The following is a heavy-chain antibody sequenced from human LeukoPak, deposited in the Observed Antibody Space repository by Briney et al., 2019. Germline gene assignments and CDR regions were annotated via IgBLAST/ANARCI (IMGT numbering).Heavy chain of an antibody. CDR3: AKGNYYDSSGFDY. J-gene: IGHJ4*02. CDR1: GFTFSSYA. CDR2: ISGSGGST. Sequence: GGSLRLSCAASGFTFSSYAMSWVRQAPGKGLEWVSAISGSGGSTYYADSVKGRFTISRDNSKNTLYLQMNSLRAEDTALYYCAKGNYYDSSGFDYWGQGTLVTVSS. V-gene: IGHV3-23*01. D-gene: IGHD3-22*01.